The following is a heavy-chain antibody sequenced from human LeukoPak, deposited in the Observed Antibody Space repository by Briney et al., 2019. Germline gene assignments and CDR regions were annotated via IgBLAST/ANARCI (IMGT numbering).Heavy chain of an antibody. D-gene: IGHD3-10*01. CDR3: ARDAGVRGVINNWFDP. V-gene: IGHV1-2*02. CDR1: GYTFTGYY. J-gene: IGHJ5*02. CDR2: INPHSGGT. Sequence: ASVKVSCKASGYTFTGYYMHWVRQAPGQGLEWMGWINPHSGGTNYAQKFQGRVTMTRDTSISTAYMELSRPRSDDTAVYYCARDAGVRGVINNWFDPWGQGTLVTVSS.